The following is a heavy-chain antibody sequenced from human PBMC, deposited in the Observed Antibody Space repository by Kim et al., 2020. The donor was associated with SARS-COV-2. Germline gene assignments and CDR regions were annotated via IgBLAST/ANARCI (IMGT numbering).Heavy chain of an antibody. CDR2: IGTAGDT. Sequence: GGSLRLSCAASGFTFSSYDMHWVRQATGKGLEWVSAIGTAGDTYYPGSVKGRFTISRENAKNSLYLQMYSLRAGDTAVYYCARGDFWSGYEYYFDYWGQGTLVTVSS. D-gene: IGHD3-3*01. CDR1: GFTFSSYD. J-gene: IGHJ4*02. V-gene: IGHV3-13*04. CDR3: ARGDFWSGYEYYFDY.